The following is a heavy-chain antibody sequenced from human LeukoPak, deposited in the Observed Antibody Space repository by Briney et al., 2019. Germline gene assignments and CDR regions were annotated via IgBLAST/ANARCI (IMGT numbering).Heavy chain of an antibody. CDR3: AKDRYDSSGYYYR. CDR1: GFTFGSYA. V-gene: IGHV3-23*01. CDR2: ISGSGGST. D-gene: IGHD3-22*01. Sequence: PGGSLRLSCAASGFTFGSYAMSWVRQAPGKGLEWVSAISGSGGSTYYADSVKGRFTISRDNSKNTLYLQMNSLRAEDTAVYYCAKDRYDSSGYYYRWGQGTLVTVSS. J-gene: IGHJ4*02.